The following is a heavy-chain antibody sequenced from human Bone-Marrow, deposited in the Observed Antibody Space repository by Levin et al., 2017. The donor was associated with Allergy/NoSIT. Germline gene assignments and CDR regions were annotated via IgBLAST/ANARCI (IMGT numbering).Heavy chain of an antibody. CDR2: IWFDGSSE. V-gene: IGHV3-33*01. CDR1: GFIFSDFG. CDR3: VRNGFCSGNVCHRTFDY. D-gene: IGHD2-15*01. Sequence: GESLKISCVVSGFIFSDFGMHWVRQAPGKGLEWVAVIWFDGSSEYYAKSVKGRFTISRDNSNNTLYLQMNSLRGEDTALYYCVRNGFCSGNVCHRTFDYWGRGIQVTVSS. J-gene: IGHJ4*02.